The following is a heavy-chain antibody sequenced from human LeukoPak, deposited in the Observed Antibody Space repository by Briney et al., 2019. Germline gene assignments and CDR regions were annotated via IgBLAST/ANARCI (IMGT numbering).Heavy chain of an antibody. CDR1: GYSFTTYW. V-gene: IGHV5-51*01. CDR2: IYPGDSDT. Sequence: GESLKISCKGSGYSFTTYWIGWVRQMPGKGLEWMGIIYPGDSDTRYSPSFQGQVTISADRSISTAYLQWSSLKASDTAMYYCARGDYGDYRIFYTLFDFWGQGTLVTVSS. J-gene: IGHJ4*02. CDR3: ARGDYGDYRIFYTLFDF. D-gene: IGHD4-17*01.